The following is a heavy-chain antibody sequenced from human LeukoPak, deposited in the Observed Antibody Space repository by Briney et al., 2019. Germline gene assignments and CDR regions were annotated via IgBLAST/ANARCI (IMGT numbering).Heavy chain of an antibody. CDR3: ARHEVEVVAALGAFDI. Sequence: GESLKISCKGSGYIFTSYWIGWVRQMPGKGLEWVGIIYPGDSDTRYSPSFQGQVTISADKSISTAYLQWSSLKASDTAMYYCARHEVEVVAALGAFDIWGQGTMVTVSS. D-gene: IGHD2-15*01. V-gene: IGHV5-51*01. CDR1: GYIFTSYW. CDR2: IYPGDSDT. J-gene: IGHJ3*02.